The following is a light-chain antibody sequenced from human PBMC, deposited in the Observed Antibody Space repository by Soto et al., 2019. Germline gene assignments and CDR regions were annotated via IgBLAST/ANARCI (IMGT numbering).Light chain of an antibody. Sequence: EIVLTQSPATLSVSPPERAHLXCRAGQNIHTNLAWYQQKPGQAPRLLFYGASTGATGLPARFSGSGSGTEFTLTISSLQSEDFAVYYCQQYNNWPPITFGQGTRLEIK. J-gene: IGKJ5*01. V-gene: IGKV3-15*01. CDR2: GAS. CDR1: QNIHTN. CDR3: QQYNNWPPIT.